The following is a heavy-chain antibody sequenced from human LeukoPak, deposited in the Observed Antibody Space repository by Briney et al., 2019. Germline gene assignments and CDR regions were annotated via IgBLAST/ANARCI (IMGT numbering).Heavy chain of an antibody. V-gene: IGHV1-18*01. J-gene: IGHJ3*02. Sequence: GASVKVSCKTSDYSFSSYGFTWVRQAPGQGLEWMGWISASTGNTTYAQKFQGRVTMTTDTSTSTAYMELRSLRSDDTAVYYCARDHSLHGYSSGWYVGAFDIWGQGTMVTVSS. CDR1: DYSFSSYG. D-gene: IGHD6-19*01. CDR2: ISASTGNT. CDR3: ARDHSLHGYSSGWYVGAFDI.